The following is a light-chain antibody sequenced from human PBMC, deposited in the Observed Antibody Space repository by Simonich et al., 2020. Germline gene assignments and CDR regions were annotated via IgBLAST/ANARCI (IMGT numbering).Light chain of an antibody. CDR1: SSDVGGYNS. CDR2: DVR. V-gene: IGLV2-14*01. J-gene: IGLJ2*01. Sequence: QSALTQPASVSGSPGQSITISCTGTSSDVGGYNSGSWYQQHPVKAPKLMIFDVRKRPSGVSNRFSGSKSGNTASLTISGLQAEDEADYYCSSYTSSSTLVFGGGTKLTVL. CDR3: SSYTSSSTLV.